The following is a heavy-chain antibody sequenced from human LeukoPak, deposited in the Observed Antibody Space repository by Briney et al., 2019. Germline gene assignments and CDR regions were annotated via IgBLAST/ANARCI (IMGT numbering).Heavy chain of an antibody. V-gene: IGHV3-74*01. CDR1: GFTFSSYW. CDR3: ARVPSTQWLVYYFDY. Sequence: GGSLRLSCAASGFTFSSYWMHWVRQAPGKGLVWVSRINSDGSSTTYADSVKGRFTISRDNAKNTLYLQMNSLRAEDTAVYYCARVPSTQWLVYYFDYWGQGTLVTVSS. CDR2: INSDGSST. D-gene: IGHD6-19*01. J-gene: IGHJ4*02.